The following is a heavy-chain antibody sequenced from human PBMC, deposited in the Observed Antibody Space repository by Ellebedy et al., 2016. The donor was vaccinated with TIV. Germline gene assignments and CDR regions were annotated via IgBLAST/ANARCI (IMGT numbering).Heavy chain of an antibody. CDR3: ARLDAALDY. CDR1: GGSISGYY. CDR2: VYYSGST. Sequence: MPGGSLRLSCTVSGGSISGYYWSWIRQPPGKELEWIGYVYYSGSTSYNPSLKSRVSISLDTPKKQFSLRLTSVTAADTAVYYCARLDAALDYWGQGSQVTVSS. D-gene: IGHD2-15*01. V-gene: IGHV4-59*08. J-gene: IGHJ4*02.